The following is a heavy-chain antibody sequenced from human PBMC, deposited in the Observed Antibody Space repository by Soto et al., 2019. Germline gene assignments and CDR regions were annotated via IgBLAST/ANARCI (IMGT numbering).Heavy chain of an antibody. D-gene: IGHD6-6*01. CDR1: GLTVSSKY. CDR2: IQSGGPT. CDR3: ARGLRYQLY. V-gene: IGHV3-66*01. J-gene: IGHJ4*02. Sequence: GGSLRLSCAASGLTVSSKYMSWVRQAPGKGLEWVSLIQSGGPTYYADSVKGRFTISRDTSENTLHLQMDSLRAEEPAVYYCARGLRYQLYWGQGTLVTVSS.